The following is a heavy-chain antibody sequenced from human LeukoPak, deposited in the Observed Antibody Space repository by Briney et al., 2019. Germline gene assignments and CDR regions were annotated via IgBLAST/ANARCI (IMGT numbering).Heavy chain of an antibody. CDR3: AKAQEPYYDILTGVFDD. Sequence: GGSLRLSCAASGLTFSSYAMSWVRQAPGKGLEGVSAISGSGGSTYYADSVKGRFTISRDNSKNTLYLQMNSPRAEDTSVYYCAKAQEPYYDILTGVFDDWGQGTLVTVSS. D-gene: IGHD3-9*01. V-gene: IGHV3-23*01. J-gene: IGHJ4*02. CDR2: ISGSGGST. CDR1: GLTFSSYA.